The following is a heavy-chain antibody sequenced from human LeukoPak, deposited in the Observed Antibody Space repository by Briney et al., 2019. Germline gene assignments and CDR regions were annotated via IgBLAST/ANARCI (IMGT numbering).Heavy chain of an antibody. CDR1: GFTFSSYW. D-gene: IGHD3-16*01. CDR2: INHNGNVN. Sequence: PGGSLRLSCAASGFTFSSYWMNGARQAPGKGLEWVASINHNGNVNYYVDSVKGRFTISRDNAKNSLYLQMSNLRAEDTAVYFCARGGGLDVWGQGATVIVSS. V-gene: IGHV3-7*03. J-gene: IGHJ6*02. CDR3: ARGGGLDV.